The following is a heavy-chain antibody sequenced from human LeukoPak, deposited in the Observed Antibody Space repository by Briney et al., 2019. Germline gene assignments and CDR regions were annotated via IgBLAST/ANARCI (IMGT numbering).Heavy chain of an antibody. D-gene: IGHD4-11*01. CDR1: GGXISXYY. Sequence: SETLSLTCTVSGGXISXYYXXWIXXXXXKXXEXIXYIYNSDSTNHNPSLKSRVTISVDTSKTQFSLKLSSVTDADAAVYFCARPSRHDFRYTFAYWGQGTLVTVSS. CDR3: ARPSRHDFRYTFAY. CDR2: IYNSDST. J-gene: IGHJ4*02. V-gene: IGHV4-59*01.